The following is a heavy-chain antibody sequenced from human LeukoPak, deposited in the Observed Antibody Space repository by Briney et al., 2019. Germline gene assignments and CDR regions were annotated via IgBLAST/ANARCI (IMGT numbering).Heavy chain of an antibody. CDR1: GFTFSSYS. Sequence: GGSLRLSCAASGFTFSSYSMNWVRQAPGKGLEWVSSISSSSSYIYYADSVKGRFTISGENAKNSLYLQMNSLRAEDTAVYYCARDSSSSWYYYYYMDVWGKGTTVTVSS. CDR3: ARDSSSSWYYYYYMDV. J-gene: IGHJ6*03. D-gene: IGHD6-13*01. V-gene: IGHV3-21*01. CDR2: ISSSSSYI.